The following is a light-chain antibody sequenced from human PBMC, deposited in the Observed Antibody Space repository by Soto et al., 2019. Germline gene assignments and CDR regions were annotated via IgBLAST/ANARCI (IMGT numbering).Light chain of an antibody. CDR2: DNN. CDR3: QSYDSSLSGWV. CDR1: SSNIGAGYT. J-gene: IGLJ7*01. Sequence: QSVLTQPPSVSGAPGQRVTISCTGSSSNIGAGYTVHWYQQLPGTAPKLLIYDNNNRPSGVPDRFSGSRSGTSASLAITGLQAEDEADYYCQSYDSSLSGWVFGGGTQLTVL. V-gene: IGLV1-40*01.